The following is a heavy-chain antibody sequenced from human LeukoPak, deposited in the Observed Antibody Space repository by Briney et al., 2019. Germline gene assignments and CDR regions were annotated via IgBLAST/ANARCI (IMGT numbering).Heavy chain of an antibody. D-gene: IGHD1-26*01. Sequence: SETLSLTCAVYGGSFSGYYWSWIRQPPGKGLEWIGEINHSGSTNYNPSLKSRVTISVDTSKNQFSLKLSSVTAADTAVYYCARFLGSWFDPWGQGTLVTVSS. V-gene: IGHV4-34*01. CDR1: GGSFSGYY. CDR3: ARFLGSWFDP. J-gene: IGHJ5*02. CDR2: INHSGST.